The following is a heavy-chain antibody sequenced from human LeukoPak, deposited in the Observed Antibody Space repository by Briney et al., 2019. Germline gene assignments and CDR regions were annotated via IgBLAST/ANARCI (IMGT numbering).Heavy chain of an antibody. CDR1: GYTLTELS. CDR3: ATDLGRGYYYDGWEYFQH. J-gene: IGHJ1*01. V-gene: IGHV1-24*01. D-gene: IGHD3-22*01. CDR2: FDPEDGET. Sequence: ASVKVSCKVSGYTLTELSMHWVRQAPGKGLEWMGGFDPEDGETIYAQKFQGRVTMTEDTSTDTAYMELSSLRSEDTAVYYCATDLGRGYYYDGWEYFQHWGQGTLVTVSS.